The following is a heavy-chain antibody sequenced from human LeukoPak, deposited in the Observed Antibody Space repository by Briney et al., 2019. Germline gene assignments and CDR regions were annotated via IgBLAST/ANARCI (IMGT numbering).Heavy chain of an antibody. CDR1: GVTFSCYY. CDR2: INHSGST. Sequence: SETLSLTCAGYGVTFSCYYWVWIRQPPGKGRVWIGEINHSGSTNYNQSLKSRVTISVDTSKNQFYLKLSSVTAADTAVYYWARSPAMVRGVIADYWGRGTLVTVSS. J-gene: IGHJ4*02. V-gene: IGHV4-34*01. D-gene: IGHD3-10*01. CDR3: ARSPAMVRGVIADY.